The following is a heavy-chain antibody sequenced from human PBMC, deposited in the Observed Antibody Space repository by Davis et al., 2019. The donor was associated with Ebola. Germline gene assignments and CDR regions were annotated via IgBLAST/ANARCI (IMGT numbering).Heavy chain of an antibody. Sequence: ASVNVSCKASGYTFTSYGISWVRQAPGQGLEWMGWISAYNGNTNYAQKLQGRVTMTRDTVTSTVYMELSSLRSEDTAVYYCARDRPVRYSYGYIPYYYYGMDVWGQGTTVTVSS. CDR2: ISAYNGNT. D-gene: IGHD5-18*01. CDR3: ARDRPVRYSYGYIPYYYYGMDV. V-gene: IGHV1-18*01. CDR1: GYTFTSYG. J-gene: IGHJ6*02.